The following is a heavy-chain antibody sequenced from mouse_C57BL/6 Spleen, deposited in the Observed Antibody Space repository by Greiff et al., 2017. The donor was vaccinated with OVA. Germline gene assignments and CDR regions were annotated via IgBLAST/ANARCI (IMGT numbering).Heavy chain of an antibody. Sequence: EVKLMESEGGLVQPGSSMKLSCTASGFTFSDYYMAWVRQVPEKGLEWVANINYDGSSTYYLDSLKSRFIISRDNAKNILYLQMSSLKSEDTATYYCARGSTGPFDYWGQGTTLTVSS. D-gene: IGHD4-1*02. CDR3: ARGSTGPFDY. CDR2: INYDGSST. V-gene: IGHV5-16*01. J-gene: IGHJ2*01. CDR1: GFTFSDYY.